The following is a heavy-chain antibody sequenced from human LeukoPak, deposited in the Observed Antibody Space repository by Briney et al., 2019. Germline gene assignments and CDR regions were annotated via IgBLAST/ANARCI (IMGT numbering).Heavy chain of an antibody. V-gene: IGHV3-23*01. CDR2: ITDSAGST. CDR1: GFTFSQYA. Sequence: GGSLRLSCAASGFTFSQYAMSWVRQAPGKGLEWISAITDSAGSTYYADSVKGRFTISRDNSKNTLDLQMNSLRAEDTAVYYCARGSAAARPYYFDFWGQGTLVTVSS. D-gene: IGHD6-6*01. CDR3: ARGSAAARPYYFDF. J-gene: IGHJ4*02.